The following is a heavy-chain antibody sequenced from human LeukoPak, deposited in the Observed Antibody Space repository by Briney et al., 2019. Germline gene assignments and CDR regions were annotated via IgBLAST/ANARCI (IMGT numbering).Heavy chain of an antibody. Sequence: GRSLRLSCAASGFTVSSNYMSWVRQAPGKELEGFTVIYSGISTYYADSVKGRFTISRDNSKNTLYLQMNSLRAEDTAVYYCARLDTAMVLGMDVWGQGTTVSVSS. CDR2: IYSGIST. V-gene: IGHV3-66*02. CDR1: GFTVSSNY. D-gene: IGHD5-18*01. CDR3: ARLDTAMVLGMDV. J-gene: IGHJ6*02.